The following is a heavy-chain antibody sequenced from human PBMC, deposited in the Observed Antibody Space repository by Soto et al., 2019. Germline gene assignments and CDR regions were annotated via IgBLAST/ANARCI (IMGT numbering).Heavy chain of an antibody. J-gene: IGHJ6*02. V-gene: IGHV3-21*02. D-gene: IGHD3-10*01. CDR2: ISSSSSHI. CDR3: VRERGLSSYYGMDV. Sequence: EVQLVESGGGLVKPGGSLRLSCAASGFTLTTYSMNWVRQASVKGLEWVASISSSSSHIYYADSVKGRFTISRDNARNTLYLQMNSVRAEDTAVYYCVRERGLSSYYGMDVWGQGTTVTVSS. CDR1: GFTLTTYS.